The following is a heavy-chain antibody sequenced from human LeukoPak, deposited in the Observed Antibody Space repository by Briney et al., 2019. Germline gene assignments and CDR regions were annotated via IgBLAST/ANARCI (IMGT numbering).Heavy chain of an antibody. CDR2: IKSKTDGGTT. CDR1: GFTFSNAW. CDR3: TTLYDSSAGNY. D-gene: IGHD3-22*01. J-gene: IGHJ4*02. Sequence: RSGGSLRLSCAASGFTFSNAWMSWVRQAPGKGLEWVGRIKSKTDGGTTDYAAPVKGRFTISRDDSKNTLYLQMNSLETEDTAVYYCTTLYDSSAGNYWGQGTLVTVSS. V-gene: IGHV3-15*01.